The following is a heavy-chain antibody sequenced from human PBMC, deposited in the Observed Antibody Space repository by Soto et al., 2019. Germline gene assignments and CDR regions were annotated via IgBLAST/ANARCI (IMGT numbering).Heavy chain of an antibody. Sequence: QVQLVQSGAEVKKPRSSVKVSCKASGGTFSSYTISWVRQAPGQGLEWMGRIIPILGIANYAQKFQGRVTITADKSTSTAYMELSSLRSEDTAVYYCAVYSSSWYPGYYYYYYMDVWGKGTTVTVSS. CDR2: IIPILGIA. CDR3: AVYSSSWYPGYYYYYYMDV. V-gene: IGHV1-69*02. J-gene: IGHJ6*03. D-gene: IGHD6-13*01. CDR1: GGTFSSYT.